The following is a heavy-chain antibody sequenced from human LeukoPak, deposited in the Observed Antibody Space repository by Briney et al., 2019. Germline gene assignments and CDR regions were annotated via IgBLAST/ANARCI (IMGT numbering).Heavy chain of an antibody. Sequence: KPGGSLRLSCAPSGLTFSDYYMSWIRQAPGKGLEWVSYISSSGTTIYYADSVKGRFTISRDNAKNSLYLQMNSLRAEDTAVYFCARWDSSGCLDYWGQGTLVTVSS. V-gene: IGHV3-11*01. CDR1: GLTFSDYY. CDR3: ARWDSSGCLDY. D-gene: IGHD3-22*01. CDR2: ISSSGTTI. J-gene: IGHJ4*02.